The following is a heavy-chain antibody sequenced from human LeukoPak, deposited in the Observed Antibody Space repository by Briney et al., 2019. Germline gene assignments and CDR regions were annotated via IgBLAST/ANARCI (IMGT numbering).Heavy chain of an antibody. CDR2: ISGSGGST. CDR3: AKGKGITMVRGVGMDV. Sequence: GGSLRLSCAASGFTFSSYAMSWVRQAPGKGLEWVSAISGSGGSTYYADSVKGRFTISRDNSKNTLYLQMNSLRAEDTAVHYCAKGKGITMVRGVGMDVWGQGTTVTVSS. J-gene: IGHJ6*02. CDR1: GFTFSSYA. D-gene: IGHD3-10*01. V-gene: IGHV3-23*01.